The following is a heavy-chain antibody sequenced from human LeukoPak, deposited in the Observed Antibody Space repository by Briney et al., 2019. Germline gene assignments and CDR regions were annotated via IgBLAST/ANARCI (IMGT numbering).Heavy chain of an antibody. D-gene: IGHD6-19*01. Sequence: PGGSLRLSCAASGFTFSSYAVSWVRQAPGKGLEWVSGISGSGDSTHYADSVKGRFTIPRDNSKNTLYLQMNSLTDEDTAVYYCAKTLSVGWVPQYDSWGQGVLVTVSS. CDR2: ISGSGDST. J-gene: IGHJ5*01. V-gene: IGHV3-23*01. CDR3: AKTLSVGWVPQYDS. CDR1: GFTFSSYA.